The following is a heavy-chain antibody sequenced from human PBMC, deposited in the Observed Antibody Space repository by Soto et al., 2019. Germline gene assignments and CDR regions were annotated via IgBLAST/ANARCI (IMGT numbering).Heavy chain of an antibody. CDR1: GFTFSSYE. D-gene: IGHD3-16*01. Sequence: PGGSLRLSCAASGFTFSSYEMDWVRQAPGKGPEWVAYINSGGSSIYYGDSVKGRFTISRDNTKTLYLQMNSLRREDTAVYYCAKDGGAGNFYYYGADVWGQGTTVTVSS. J-gene: IGHJ6*02. V-gene: IGHV3-48*03. CDR2: INSGGSSI. CDR3: AKDGGAGNFYYYGADV.